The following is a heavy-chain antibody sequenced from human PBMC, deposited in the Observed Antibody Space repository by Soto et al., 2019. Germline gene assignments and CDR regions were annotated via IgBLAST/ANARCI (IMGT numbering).Heavy chain of an antibody. CDR3: ARGSVVPALRVNWFEP. V-gene: IGHV1-69*13. J-gene: IGHJ5*02. CDR2: IIPIFGTA. D-gene: IGHD2-2*01. Sequence: VASVKVSFKASGCTFSSYAISCVRQAPGQGLEWMGGIIPIFGTANYAQKFQGRVTITADESTSTAYMELSSLRSEDTAVYYCARGSVVPALRVNWFEPWGQGTLVTVSS. CDR1: GCTFSSYA.